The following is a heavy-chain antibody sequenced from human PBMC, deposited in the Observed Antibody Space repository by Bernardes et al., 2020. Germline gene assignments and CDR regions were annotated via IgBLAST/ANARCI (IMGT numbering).Heavy chain of an antibody. CDR1: GFTFSSYA. D-gene: IGHD2-2*01. V-gene: IGHV3-23*01. CDR3: AKDRLVVVTAAPDAFDI. CDR2: ISGSGGST. Sequence: GSLRLSCAASGFTFSSYAMSWVRQAPGKGLEWVSVISGSGGSTYYADSVKGRFTISRDNSKNTLYLQMNSLRAEETAIYYCAKDRLVVVTAAPDAFDIWGQGTMVTVSS. J-gene: IGHJ3*02.